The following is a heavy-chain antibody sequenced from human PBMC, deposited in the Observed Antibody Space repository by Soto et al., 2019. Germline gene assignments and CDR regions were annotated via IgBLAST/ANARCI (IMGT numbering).Heavy chain of an antibody. CDR1: GFSLTSGVVG. Sequence: QITLKESGPTLVKHTQTLTLTCTFSGFSLTSGVVGVGWIRQPPGEALEWLALIYWNDEQYYHPSLRNRLTITRDTSKNQVVLTMTNMDPVDTATYYCAHRLPGPSGYDVWGQGTTDTVSS. CDR2: IYWNDEQ. V-gene: IGHV2-5*01. D-gene: IGHD6-13*01. CDR3: AHRLPGPSGYDV. J-gene: IGHJ6*02.